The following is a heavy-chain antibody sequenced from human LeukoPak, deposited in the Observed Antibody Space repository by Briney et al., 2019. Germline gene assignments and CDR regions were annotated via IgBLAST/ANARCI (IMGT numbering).Heavy chain of an antibody. CDR1: GGSINSTNYY. V-gene: IGHV4-39*01. Sequence: SETLSLTCTVSGGSINSTNYYWGWIRQPPGKGLEWIGSIYYSGSTYYNPSLRSRVTISVDTSKNQFSLKLTSVAAADTAVYYCARPIVGAIPRGSFDCWGQGTLVTVSS. CDR3: ARPIVGAIPRGSFDC. D-gene: IGHD1-26*01. CDR2: IYYSGST. J-gene: IGHJ4*02.